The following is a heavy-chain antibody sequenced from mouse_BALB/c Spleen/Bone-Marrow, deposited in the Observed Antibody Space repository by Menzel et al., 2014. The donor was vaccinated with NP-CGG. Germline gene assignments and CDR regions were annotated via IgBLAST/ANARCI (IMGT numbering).Heavy chain of an antibody. CDR1: GHTFTDYW. CDR3: ARSDYRFDPLPY. J-gene: IGHJ3*01. CDR2: IDTSDSYT. D-gene: IGHD2-14*01. V-gene: IGHV1-69*01. Sequence: QVQLQQSGAELVMPGASVKMSCKASGHTFTDYWMHWVKQRPGQGLEWIGAIDTSDSYTSYNQKFKGKATLTGDESSSTAYMQLSSLTSEASAVYDGARSDYRFDPLPYWGQGTLVTVSA.